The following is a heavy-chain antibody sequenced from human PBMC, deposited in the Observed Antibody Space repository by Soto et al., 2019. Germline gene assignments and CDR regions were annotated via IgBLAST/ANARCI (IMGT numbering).Heavy chain of an antibody. J-gene: IGHJ6*02. CDR1: GFTFSSYE. Sequence: GGSLRLSCAASGFTFSSYEMNWVRQAPGKGLEWVSYISSSGSTIYYADSVKGRFTISRDNAKNSLYLQMNSLRAEDTAVYYCASAPPQYYDFWSGPGYYGTDVSGQATTVTVSS. CDR3: ASAPPQYYDFWSGPGYYGTDV. D-gene: IGHD3-3*01. CDR2: ISSSGSTI. V-gene: IGHV3-48*03.